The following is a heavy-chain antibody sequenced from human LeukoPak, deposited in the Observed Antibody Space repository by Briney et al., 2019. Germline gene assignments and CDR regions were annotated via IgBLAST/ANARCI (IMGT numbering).Heavy chain of an antibody. Sequence: SETLSLTCTVSGGSISSYYWSWIRQPPGKGLEWIGYIYYSGSTNYNPSLKSRITISVDTSKNQFSLKLSSMTAADTAVYYCARAPHTTVVRGVTNWFDPWGQGTLVTVSS. V-gene: IGHV4-59*08. J-gene: IGHJ5*02. D-gene: IGHD3-10*01. CDR3: ARAPHTTVVRGVTNWFDP. CDR2: IYYSGST. CDR1: GGSISSYY.